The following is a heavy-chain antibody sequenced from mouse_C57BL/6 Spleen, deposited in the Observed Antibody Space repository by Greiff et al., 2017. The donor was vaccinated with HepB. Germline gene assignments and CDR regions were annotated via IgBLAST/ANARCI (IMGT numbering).Heavy chain of an antibody. CDR1: GYTFTSYW. D-gene: IGHD1-1*01. CDR3: ALYGRGNDFDY. J-gene: IGHJ2*01. V-gene: IGHV1-69*01. Sequence: VQLQQSGAELVMPGASVKLSCKASGYTFTSYWMHWVKQRPGQGLEWIGEIDPSDSYTNYNQKFKGKSTLTVDKSSSTAYMQISSLTSEDSAVYYCALYGRGNDFDYWGQGTTHTVAS. CDR2: IDPSDSYT.